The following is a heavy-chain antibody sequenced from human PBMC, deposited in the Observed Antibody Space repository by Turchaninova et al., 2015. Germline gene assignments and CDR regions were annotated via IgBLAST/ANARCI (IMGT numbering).Heavy chain of an antibody. CDR1: GFSRSTRGLG. V-gene: IGHV2-5*02. CDR3: AHRQTSVAVYDY. D-gene: IGHD6-19*01. Sequence: QITLKESGPTLVKPPQTLTLPCPFSGFSRSTRGLGVGWIRQPPGKAPEWLALIYWDNDQRYSPSLKSRLTIAKDTSKNQVVLTMTNMDPEDTATYYCAHRQTSVAVYDYWGQGTLVTVSS. CDR2: IYWDNDQ. J-gene: IGHJ4*02.